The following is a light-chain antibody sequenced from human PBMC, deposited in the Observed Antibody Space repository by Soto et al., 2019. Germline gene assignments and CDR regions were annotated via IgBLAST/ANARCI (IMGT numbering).Light chain of an antibody. CDR1: QTVSNN. Sequence: ERVMTQFPATLSVSPGAKATLSCRASQTVSNNLAWYQQKPGQAPRLLIYFASTRATGVPARFSGSGSGPEFTLTISNLQSEDSAVYYCQHYNEWPLTFGGGTKLETK. J-gene: IGKJ4*01. CDR2: FAS. CDR3: QHYNEWPLT. V-gene: IGKV3-15*01.